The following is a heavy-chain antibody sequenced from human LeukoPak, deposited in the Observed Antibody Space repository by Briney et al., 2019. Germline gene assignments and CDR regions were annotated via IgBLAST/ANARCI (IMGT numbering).Heavy chain of an antibody. CDR2: IWYDGSNK. Sequence: PGGSLRLSCAASGFTFSSYGMHWVRQAPGKGLEWVAVIWYDGSNKYYADSVKGRFTVSRDNSKTTLYLQMNSLRAEDTAVYYCARDILTGYYIYYGMDVWGQGTTVTVSS. CDR1: GFTFSSYG. D-gene: IGHD3-9*01. V-gene: IGHV3-33*01. J-gene: IGHJ6*02. CDR3: ARDILTGYYIYYGMDV.